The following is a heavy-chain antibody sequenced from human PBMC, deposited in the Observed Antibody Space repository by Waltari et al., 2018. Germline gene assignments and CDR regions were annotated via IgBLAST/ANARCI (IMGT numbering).Heavy chain of an antibody. CDR2: IHARGST. CDR3: AVGAAAGTFDY. CDR1: GGSISSGSYY. D-gene: IGHD6-13*01. V-gene: IGHV4-61*09. Sequence: QVQLQESGPGLVKPSQTLSLTCTVSGGSISSGSYYWSWIRQPAGKGRDWIGHIHARGSTNYNPSLKSRVTISVDTSKNQFSLKLSSVTAADTAVYYCAVGAAAGTFDYWGQGTLVTVSS. J-gene: IGHJ4*02.